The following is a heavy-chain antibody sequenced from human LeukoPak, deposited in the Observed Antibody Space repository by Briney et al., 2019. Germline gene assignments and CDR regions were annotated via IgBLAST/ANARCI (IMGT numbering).Heavy chain of an antibody. D-gene: IGHD5-12*01. CDR2: ISSSGSTI. Sequence: QSGGSLRLSCAASGFTFSSYEMNWVRQAPGKGLEWVSYISSSGSTIYYADSVKGRFTISRDNAKNSLYLQMNSLRAEDTAVYYCAREPYSGYDGGYYYYYYYMDVWGKGTTVTVSS. CDR1: GFTFSSYE. J-gene: IGHJ6*03. V-gene: IGHV3-48*03. CDR3: AREPYSGYDGGYYYYYYYMDV.